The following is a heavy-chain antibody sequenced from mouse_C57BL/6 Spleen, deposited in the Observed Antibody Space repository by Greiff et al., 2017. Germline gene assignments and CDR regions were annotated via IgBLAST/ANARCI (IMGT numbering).Heavy chain of an antibody. V-gene: IGHV3-6*01. CDR2: ISYDGSN. CDR1: GYSITSGYY. J-gene: IGHJ3*01. D-gene: IGHD1-1*01. Sequence: ESGPGLVKPSQSLSLTCSVTGYSITSGYYWNWIRQFPGNKLEWMGYISYDGSNNYNPSLKNRISITRDTSKNQFFLKLNSVTTEDTATYYCARDLNYYGSSSWFAYWGQGTLVTVSA. CDR3: ARDLNYYGSSSWFAY.